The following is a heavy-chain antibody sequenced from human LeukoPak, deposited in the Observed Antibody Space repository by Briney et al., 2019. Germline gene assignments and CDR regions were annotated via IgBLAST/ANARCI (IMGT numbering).Heavy chain of an antibody. D-gene: IGHD3-10*01. Sequence: PSETLSLTCAVYGGSFSGYYWSWIRQPPGKGLEWIGEINHSGSTNYNPSLKSRVTISVDTSKNQFSLKLSSVTAADTAVYYCARQGVTMVRGVIIGNWFDPWGQGTLVTVSS. CDR3: ARQGVTMVRGVIIGNWFDP. V-gene: IGHV4-34*01. J-gene: IGHJ5*02. CDR1: GGSFSGYY. CDR2: INHSGST.